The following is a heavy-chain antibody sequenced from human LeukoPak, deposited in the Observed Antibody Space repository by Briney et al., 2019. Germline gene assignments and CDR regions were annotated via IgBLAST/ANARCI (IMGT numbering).Heavy chain of an antibody. CDR3: ARARIAARPLLVDY. J-gene: IGHJ4*02. V-gene: IGHV3-30-3*01. CDR2: ISYDGSNK. Sequence: GGSLRLSCAASGFTFSSYAMHWVRQAPGKGLEWVAVISYDGSNKYYADSVKGRFTISRDNSKNTLYLQMNSLRSEDTAVYYCARARIAARPLLVDYWGQGTLVTVSS. CDR1: GFTFSSYA. D-gene: IGHD6-6*01.